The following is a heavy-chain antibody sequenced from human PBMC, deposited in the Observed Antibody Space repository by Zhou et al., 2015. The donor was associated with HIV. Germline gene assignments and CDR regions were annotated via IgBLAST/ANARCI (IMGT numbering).Heavy chain of an antibody. CDR3: TTNEGAARDY. V-gene: IGHV1-8*01. CDR2: IHPNSGNT. Sequence: QVLLVQSGAEVKKPGASVKVSCKASGHTFNHYHINWVRQATGQGLEWMGRIHPNSGNTDYAQKFQGRVTMTRNTSISTAYMELISLRSEDTAVYYCTTNEGAARDYWGQGTLVTVSS. J-gene: IGHJ4*02. D-gene: IGHD2-8*01. CDR1: GHTFNHYH.